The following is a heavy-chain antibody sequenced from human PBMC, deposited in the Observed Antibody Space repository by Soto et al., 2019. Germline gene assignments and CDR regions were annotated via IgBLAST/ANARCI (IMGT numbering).Heavy chain of an antibody. CDR3: ARAILSGNGWFDP. J-gene: IGHJ5*02. D-gene: IGHD3-9*01. V-gene: IGHV4-30-2*01. CDR1: GGSISSGGYS. Sequence: QLQLQESGSGLVKPSQTLSLTCAVSGGSISSGGYSWSWIRQPPGKGLEWIGYIYHSGSTYYNPSLKSRVTISVDRSKNKCSLKLSSVTAADTAVYYCARAILSGNGWFDPWGQGTLVTVSS. CDR2: IYHSGST.